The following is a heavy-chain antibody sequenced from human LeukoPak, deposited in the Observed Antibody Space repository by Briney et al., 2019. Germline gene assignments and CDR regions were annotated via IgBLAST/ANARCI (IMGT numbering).Heavy chain of an antibody. CDR2: IDYSGST. CDR1: GGTISSYY. CDR3: ARLADYDSSGYLSY. Sequence: PSETLSLTCTVSGGTISSYYWSWIRQPPGKGLEWIAYIDYSGSTNYNPSLKSRVTISVDASRNQFSLNLSSVTAADTAVYYCARLADYDSSGYLSYWGQGTLVTVSS. D-gene: IGHD3-22*01. J-gene: IGHJ4*02. V-gene: IGHV4-59*01.